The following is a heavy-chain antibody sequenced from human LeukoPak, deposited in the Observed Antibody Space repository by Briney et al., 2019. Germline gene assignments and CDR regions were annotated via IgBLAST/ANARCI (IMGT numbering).Heavy chain of an antibody. J-gene: IGHJ3*02. D-gene: IGHD3-22*01. Sequence: SETLSLTCTVSGGSISSSSYYWGWIRQPPGKGREWIGSIYYSGSTYYNPSLKSRVTISVDTSKNQFSLKLSSVTAADTAVYYCARRFYYDSSGYRNAFDIWGQGTMVTVSS. CDR3: ARRFYYDSSGYRNAFDI. CDR2: IYYSGST. CDR1: GGSISSSSYY. V-gene: IGHV4-39*01.